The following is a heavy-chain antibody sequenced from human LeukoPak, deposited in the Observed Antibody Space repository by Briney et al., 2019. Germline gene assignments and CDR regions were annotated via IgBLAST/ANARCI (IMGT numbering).Heavy chain of an antibody. CDR3: ARDKDSKPTSSHNCFDP. D-gene: IGHD4-11*01. Sequence: ASVKVSCKASGYSFTSYGMNWVRHAPGQGLELVGWINTNTGNPTYAQGFTGRFVFSLDTSVNTTILQISSLKAEDTAVYYCARDKDSKPTSSHNCFDPWGQGTLVTVSS. CDR1: GYSFTSYG. V-gene: IGHV7-4-1*02. CDR2: INTNTGNP. J-gene: IGHJ5*02.